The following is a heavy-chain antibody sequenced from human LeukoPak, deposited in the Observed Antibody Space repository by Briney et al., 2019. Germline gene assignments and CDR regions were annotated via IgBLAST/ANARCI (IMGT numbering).Heavy chain of an antibody. J-gene: IGHJ4*02. V-gene: IGHV3-53*01. CDR3: ARFAEDSNFNN. D-gene: IGHD3-22*01. Sequence: GGSLRLSCAASGFTVSSNYMSWVRQAPGKGLEWVSVIYSGGSTYYADSVKGRFTISRHNAKNSLYLQMNSLRAEDTAVYFCARFAEDSNFNNWGQGTLVTVSS. CDR2: IYSGGST. CDR1: GFTVSSNY.